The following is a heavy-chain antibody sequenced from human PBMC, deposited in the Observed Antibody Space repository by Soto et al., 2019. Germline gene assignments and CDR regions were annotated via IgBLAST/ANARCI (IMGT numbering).Heavy chain of an antibody. CDR2: LSGSGITT. J-gene: IGHJ4*02. CDR3: AKGGSTVTYYFDN. D-gene: IGHD4-4*01. Sequence: GGSLRLSCAASGFTFSSYAMSWVRQAPGKGLEWVSGLSGSGITTYYADSVKGRFTISRDNSKNTLYLEMNSLRAEDTAVYYCAKGGSTVTYYFDNWGQGTLVTVSS. CDR1: GFTFSSYA. V-gene: IGHV3-23*01.